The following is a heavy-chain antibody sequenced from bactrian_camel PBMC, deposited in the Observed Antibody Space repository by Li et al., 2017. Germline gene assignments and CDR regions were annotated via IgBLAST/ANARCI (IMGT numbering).Heavy chain of an antibody. J-gene: IGHJ6*01. V-gene: IGHV3S54*01. D-gene: IGHD5*01. Sequence: HVQLVESGGGSVKAGGSLTVSCSVSGGTVSTLRVAWYRQAPGKEREGVAAIALGGGVPYYTDSVKGRFTISVDNAKNTLYLQINSLKPEDSATYYCAAGQGVGWCLDVIRVGAEPDFDYWGHGTQVTVS. CDR2: IALGGGVP. CDR3: AAGQGVGWCLDVIRVGAEPDFDY. CDR1: GGTVSTLR.